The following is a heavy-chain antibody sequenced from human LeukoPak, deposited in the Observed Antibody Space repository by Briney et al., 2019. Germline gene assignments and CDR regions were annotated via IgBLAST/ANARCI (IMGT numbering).Heavy chain of an antibody. Sequence: GESLKISCKGSGYSFTSYWIGWVRQMPGKVLEWMGIIYPGDSDTRYSPSFQGQVTISADKSISTAYLQWSSLKASDTAMYYCATAYYYDSSGHDAFDIWGQATMVTVSS. CDR2: IYPGDSDT. CDR3: ATAYYYDSSGHDAFDI. CDR1: GYSFTSYW. V-gene: IGHV5-51*01. J-gene: IGHJ3*02. D-gene: IGHD3-22*01.